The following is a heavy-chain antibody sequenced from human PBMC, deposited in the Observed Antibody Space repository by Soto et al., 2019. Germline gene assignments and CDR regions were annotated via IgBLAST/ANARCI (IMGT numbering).Heavy chain of an antibody. Sequence: ASVKVSCKASGYTFTSYAMHWVRQAPGQRLEWMGWINAYNGNTKYSQKFQGRVTMTTDTSTSTAYMELGSLRSYDTAVYYCARRRGGYDGDYWGQGTLVTVSS. CDR3: ARRRGGYDGDY. J-gene: IGHJ4*02. CDR2: INAYNGNT. V-gene: IGHV1-3*01. D-gene: IGHD5-12*01. CDR1: GYTFTSYA.